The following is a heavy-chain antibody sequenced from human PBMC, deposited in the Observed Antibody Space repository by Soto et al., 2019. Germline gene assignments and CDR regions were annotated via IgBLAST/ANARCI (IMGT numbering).Heavy chain of an antibody. CDR3: AISQDRGGRTTFIY. D-gene: IGHD3-16*01. V-gene: IGHV3-9*01. J-gene: IGHJ4*02. CDR1: GFTFDDNA. Sequence: GGSLRLSCAVSGFTFDDNAMHWVRQAPEKGLEWVSGINWKSDIGYADSVKGRFTISRGNAENSLYLQMNSLRAEDTALYYCAISQDRGGRTTFIYWGQGTQVTVSS. CDR2: INWKSDI.